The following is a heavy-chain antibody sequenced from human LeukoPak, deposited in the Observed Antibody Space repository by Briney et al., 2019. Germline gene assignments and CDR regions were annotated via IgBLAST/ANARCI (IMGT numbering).Heavy chain of an antibody. D-gene: IGHD2-15*01. Sequence: GASVKVSCKASGYTFTSYYMHWVRQAPGQGLEWMGIINPSGGSTSYAQKFQGRVTMTRDTSTSTVYMELSSLRSEDTAVYYCASDLSEVVAALPRPGAPDYWGQGTLVTVSS. CDR1: GYTFTSYY. J-gene: IGHJ4*02. V-gene: IGHV1-46*01. CDR3: ASDLSEVVAALPRPGAPDY. CDR2: INPSGGST.